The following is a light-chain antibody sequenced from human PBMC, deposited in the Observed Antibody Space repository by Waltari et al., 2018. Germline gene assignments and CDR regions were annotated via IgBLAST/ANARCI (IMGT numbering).Light chain of an antibody. Sequence: QSVLTQPPSVSGAPGQMVTISCTGSDSNIGAGYDVHWYQQLPGTAPKLLIYGNTNRPSGVPDRFSGSKSGTSGSLAITGLQAEDEAYYYCQSYDRSLTGSWVFGGGTKLTVL. V-gene: IGLV1-40*01. CDR2: GNT. CDR1: DSNIGAGYD. J-gene: IGLJ3*02. CDR3: QSYDRSLTGSWV.